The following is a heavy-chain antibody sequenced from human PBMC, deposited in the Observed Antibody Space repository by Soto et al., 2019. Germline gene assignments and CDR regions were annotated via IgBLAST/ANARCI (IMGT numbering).Heavy chain of an antibody. CDR1: GGSISSSSYY. D-gene: IGHD3-22*01. CDR2: IYYSGST. J-gene: IGHJ4*02. Sequence: PSETLSLTCTVSGGSISSSSYYWGWIRQPPGKGLEWIGSIYYSGSTYYNPSLKSRVTISVDTSKNQFSLKLSSVTAADTAVYYCARLLYYSDSSGYSCFDYWGQGTLVTVSS. CDR3: ARLLYYSDSSGYSCFDY. V-gene: IGHV4-39*01.